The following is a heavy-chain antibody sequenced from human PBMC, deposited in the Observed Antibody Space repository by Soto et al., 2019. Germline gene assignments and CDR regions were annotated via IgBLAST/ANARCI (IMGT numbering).Heavy chain of an antibody. Sequence: KASETLSLTCTVSGGSISSNTYYWGWIRQPPGKGLEWIGSIFYSGSTYYNPSLKSRVTISVDTSKNQFSLKLSSVTAADTAMYYCARWVYSSGTRDWFDPWGQGTLVTVSS. CDR2: IFYSGST. J-gene: IGHJ5*02. CDR3: ARWVYSSGTRDWFDP. V-gene: IGHV4-39*01. CDR1: GGSISSNTYY. D-gene: IGHD6-19*01.